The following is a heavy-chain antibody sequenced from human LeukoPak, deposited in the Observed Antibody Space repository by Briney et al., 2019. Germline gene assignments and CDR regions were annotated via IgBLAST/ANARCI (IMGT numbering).Heavy chain of an antibody. J-gene: IGHJ5*02. D-gene: IGHD6-19*01. Sequence: SETLSLTCTVSGGSISSSSYYWGWIRQPPGKGLEWIGYIYYSGSTNYNPSLKSRVTISVDTSKNQFSLKLSSVTAADTAVYYCARHGSGWYGWFDPWGQGTLVTVSS. V-gene: IGHV4-61*05. CDR2: IYYSGST. CDR3: ARHGSGWYGWFDP. CDR1: GGSISSSSYY.